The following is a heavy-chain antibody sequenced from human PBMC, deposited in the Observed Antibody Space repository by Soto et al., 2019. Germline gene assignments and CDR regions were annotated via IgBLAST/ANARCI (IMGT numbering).Heavy chain of an antibody. J-gene: IGHJ4*02. Sequence: GASVKVSCKASGYTFTSYAMHWVRQAPGQRLEWMGWINAGNGNTKYSQKFQGRVTITRDTSASTAYMELSSLRSEDTAVYYCAGSHCSGGSCLLGPLDYWGQGTLVTVSS. CDR2: INAGNGNT. CDR1: GYTFTSYA. V-gene: IGHV1-3*01. CDR3: AGSHCSGGSCLLGPLDY. D-gene: IGHD2-15*01.